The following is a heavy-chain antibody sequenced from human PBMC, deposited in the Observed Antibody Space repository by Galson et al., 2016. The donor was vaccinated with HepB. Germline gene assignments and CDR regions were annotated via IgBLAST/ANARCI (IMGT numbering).Heavy chain of an antibody. CDR2: TDCRSECQT. CDR3: VRGPLPYHYSGMDV. J-gene: IGHJ6*02. Sequence: CAISGDSVSTNSAAWYWIRQSPSRGLEWLSRTDCRSECQTHYALSVKSPLTVSVDTYKNQLSLQLNSVTPEDTAVYYCVRGPLPYHYSGMDVWGQGTSVSASS. V-gene: IGHV6-1*01. CDR1: GDSVSTNSAA.